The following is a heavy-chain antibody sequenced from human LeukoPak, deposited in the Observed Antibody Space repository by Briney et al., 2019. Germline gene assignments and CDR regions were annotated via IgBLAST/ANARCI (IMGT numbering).Heavy chain of an antibody. J-gene: IGHJ6*02. CDR2: INPSGGST. D-gene: IGHD5-24*01. V-gene: IGHV1-46*01. Sequence: GASVKVSCKASGYTFTSYYMHWVRQAPGQGLEWMGIINPSGGSTSYAQKFQGRVTMTRDTSTSTVYMELSSLRSEDTAVYYCARDLGVRWLRLYGMDVWGQGTTVTVSS. CDR1: GYTFTSYY. CDR3: ARDLGVRWLRLYGMDV.